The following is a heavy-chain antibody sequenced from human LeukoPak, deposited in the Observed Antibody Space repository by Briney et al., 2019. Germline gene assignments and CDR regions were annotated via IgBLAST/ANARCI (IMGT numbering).Heavy chain of an antibody. CDR2: INPNSGGT. Sequence: ASVKVSCKASGYTFTSYYMHWVRQAPGQGLEWMGWINPNSGGTNYAQKFQGRVTMTRGTSISTAYMELSRLRSDDTAVYYCARVRTVEMATIIWDYWGQGTLVTVSS. D-gene: IGHD5-24*01. CDR3: ARVRTVEMATIIWDY. J-gene: IGHJ4*02. V-gene: IGHV1-2*02. CDR1: GYTFTSYY.